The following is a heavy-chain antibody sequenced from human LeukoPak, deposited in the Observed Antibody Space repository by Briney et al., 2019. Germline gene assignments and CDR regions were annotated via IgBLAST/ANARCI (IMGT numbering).Heavy chain of an antibody. V-gene: IGHV1-69*13. CDR2: IIPIFGTA. Sequence: VKVSCKASGGTFSSYAISWVRQAPGQGLEWMGGIIPIFGTANYAQKFQGRVTITADESTSTAYMELRSLRCEDTAVYYCASQELWSHRGFDPWGQGPLVTVSS. D-gene: IGHD3-16*01. CDR3: ASQELWSHRGFDP. J-gene: IGHJ5*02. CDR1: GGTFSSYA.